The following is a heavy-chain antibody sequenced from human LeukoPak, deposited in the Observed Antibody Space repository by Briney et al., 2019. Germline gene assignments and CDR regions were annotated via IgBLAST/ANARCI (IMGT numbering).Heavy chain of an antibody. Sequence: GGSLRLSCAASGFTFSDYYMRWIRQAPGEGLEGVSYISSSGSTIYYADSVEGRFTISRDNAKNSLYLQMSSLRAEDTAVYYCARGVAGATTSSMVFDYWGQGTLVTVSS. D-gene: IGHD1-26*01. CDR3: ARGVAGATTSSMVFDY. CDR1: GFTFSDYY. CDR2: ISSSGSTI. V-gene: IGHV3-11*01. J-gene: IGHJ4*02.